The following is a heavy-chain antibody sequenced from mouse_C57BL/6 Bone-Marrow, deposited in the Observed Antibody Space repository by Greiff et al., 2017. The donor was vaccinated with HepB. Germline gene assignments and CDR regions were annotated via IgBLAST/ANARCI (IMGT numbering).Heavy chain of an antibody. Sequence: EVQLVESGGGLVKPGGSLKLSCAASGFTFSSYAMSWVRQTPEKRLEWVATISDGGSYTYYPDNVKGRFTISRDNAKNNLYLQMSHLKSEDTAMYYCARDSPLYYDYSYWYFDVWGTGTTVTVSS. J-gene: IGHJ1*03. CDR2: ISDGGSYT. CDR1: GFTFSSYA. CDR3: ARDSPLYYDYSYWYFDV. V-gene: IGHV5-4*01. D-gene: IGHD2-4*01.